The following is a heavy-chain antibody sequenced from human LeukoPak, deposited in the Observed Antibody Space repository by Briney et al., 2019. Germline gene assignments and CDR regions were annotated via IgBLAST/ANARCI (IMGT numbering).Heavy chain of an antibody. J-gene: IGHJ3*02. CDR2: IYYSGST. CDR1: GGSISSSSYY. CDR3: ARGRYDYFGIRGADSFDI. Sequence: SETLSLTCTVSGGSISSSSYYWGWIRQPPGTGLEWIGRIYYSGSTYYNPSLKSRVTISVDTSKNHFSLRLSSVTAADTAVYYCARGRYDYFGIRGADSFDIWGQGTMVTVSS. V-gene: IGHV4-39*02. D-gene: IGHD5-12*01.